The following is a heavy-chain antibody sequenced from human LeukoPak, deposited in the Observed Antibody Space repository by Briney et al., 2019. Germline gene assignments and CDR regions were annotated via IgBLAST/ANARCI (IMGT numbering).Heavy chain of an antibody. V-gene: IGHV4-59*01. CDR3: ARVSWFGELYLTDY. Sequence: SETLSLTCTVSGGSISSYYWSWIRQPPGKGLEWIGYIYYSGSTNYNPSLKSRVTISVDTSKNQFSLKLSSVTAADTAVYYCARVSWFGELYLTDYWGQGTLVTVSS. J-gene: IGHJ4*02. CDR1: GGSISSYY. CDR2: IYYSGST. D-gene: IGHD3-10*01.